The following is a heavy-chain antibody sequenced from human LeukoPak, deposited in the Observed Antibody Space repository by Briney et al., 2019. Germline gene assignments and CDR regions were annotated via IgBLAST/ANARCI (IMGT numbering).Heavy chain of an antibody. CDR2: ISGSGGST. V-gene: IGHV3-23*01. J-gene: IGHJ4*02. D-gene: IGHD1-26*01. Sequence: GGSLRLSCAASGFTFSSYAMSWVRQAPGKGLEWVSAISGSGGSTYYADSVKGRFTISRDNSKNTLYLQMNSLRAEDTAVHYCAKDREWELLHYFDYWGQGTLVTVSS. CDR1: GFTFSSYA. CDR3: AKDREWELLHYFDY.